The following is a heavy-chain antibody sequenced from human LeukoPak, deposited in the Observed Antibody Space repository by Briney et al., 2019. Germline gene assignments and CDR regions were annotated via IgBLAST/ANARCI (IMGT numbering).Heavy chain of an antibody. J-gene: IGHJ2*01. CDR1: GFTLSSYS. CDR2: ISSSSSHI. CDR3: AREAGTGERWYFDL. Sequence: GGSLRLSCAVSGFTLSSYSMNWVRQAPGKGLEWVSSISSSSSHINYADSVKGRFTISRDNAKNSLYLQMNSLRAEDTAVYYCAREAGTGERWYFDLWGRGTLVTVSS. V-gene: IGHV3-21*01. D-gene: IGHD7-27*01.